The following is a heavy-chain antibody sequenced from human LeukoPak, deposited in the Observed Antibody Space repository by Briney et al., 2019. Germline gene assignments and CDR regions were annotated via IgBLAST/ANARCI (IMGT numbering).Heavy chain of an antibody. D-gene: IGHD6-19*01. CDR1: GFTFSSYG. V-gene: IGHV3-33*01. CDR2: IWYVGSNK. J-gene: IGHJ4*02. Sequence: GGSLRLAWAAAGFTFSSYGMHWDRQAPGKVLEWVAVIWYVGSNKYYADSVKGRFTISRDNSKNTLYLQMNSLRAEDTAVYYCARSPNGWYCDYWGQGTLVTVSS. CDR3: ARSPNGWYCDY.